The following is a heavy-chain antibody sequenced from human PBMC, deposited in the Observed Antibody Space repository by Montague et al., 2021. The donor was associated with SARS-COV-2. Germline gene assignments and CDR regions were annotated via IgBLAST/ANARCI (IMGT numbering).Heavy chain of an antibody. CDR2: IYYSGST. Sequence: SETLSLTCTVSGSSISSSSYYWGWIRQPPGKGPEWIGSIYYSGSTYYNPSLKSRVTISVDTSENQFSLKLSSVTAADTAVYYCASHIGPYCSSTSCHQYNWFDPWGQGTLVTVSS. CDR3: ASHIGPYCSSTSCHQYNWFDP. J-gene: IGHJ5*02. V-gene: IGHV4-39*01. D-gene: IGHD2-2*01. CDR1: GSSISSSSYY.